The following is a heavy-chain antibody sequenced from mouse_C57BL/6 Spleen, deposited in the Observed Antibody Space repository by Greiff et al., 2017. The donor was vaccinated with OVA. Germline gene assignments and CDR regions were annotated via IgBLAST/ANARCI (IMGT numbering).Heavy chain of an antibody. V-gene: IGHV1-62-2*01. D-gene: IGHD2-2*01. CDR2: FYPGSGSI. CDR1: GYTFTEYT. J-gene: IGHJ3*01. Sequence: VKLQESGAELVKPGASVKLSCKASGYTFTEYTIHWVKQRSGQGLEWIGWFYPGSGSIKYNEKFKDKATLTADKSSSTVYMELSRLTSEDSAVYFCARHEEGATMVTKAWFAYWGQGTLVTVSA. CDR3: ARHEEGATMVTKAWFAY.